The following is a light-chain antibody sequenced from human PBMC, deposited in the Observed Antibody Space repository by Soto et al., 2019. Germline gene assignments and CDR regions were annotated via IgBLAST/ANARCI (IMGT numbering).Light chain of an antibody. V-gene: IGKV1-5*01. J-gene: IGKJ2*01. CDR2: DAS. Sequence: DIQMTQSPSTLSASVGDRVTITCRASQSISSWLAWYQQKPGKAPKLLIHDASSLESGVPSRFSGSGSGTEFTLTISSLQPDDFATYYCQQYNSYSRYTFGQGTKLEIK. CDR3: QQYNSYSRYT. CDR1: QSISSW.